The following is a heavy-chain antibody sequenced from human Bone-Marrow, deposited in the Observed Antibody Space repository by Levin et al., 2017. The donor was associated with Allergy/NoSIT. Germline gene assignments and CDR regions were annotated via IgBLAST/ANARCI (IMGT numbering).Heavy chain of an antibody. D-gene: IGHD2-15*01. CDR1: GYTFTSYY. V-gene: IGHV1-46*01. Sequence: ASVKVSCKASGYTFTSYYMHWVRQAPGQGLEWMGIINPSGGSTSYAQKFQGRVTMTRDTSTSTVYMELSSLRSEDTAVYYCATAGEGGGSDGIYYYYGMDGWGQGTTVTVSS. J-gene: IGHJ6*02. CDR3: ATAGEGGGSDGIYYYYGMDG. CDR2: INPSGGST.